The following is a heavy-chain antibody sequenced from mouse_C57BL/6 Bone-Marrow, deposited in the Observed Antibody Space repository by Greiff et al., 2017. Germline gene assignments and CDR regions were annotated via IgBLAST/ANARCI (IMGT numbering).Heavy chain of an antibody. Sequence: VHVKQSGPELVKPGASVKISCKPSGYSFTDYNMNWVKQSNGKSLEWIGVINPNYGTTSYNQKFKGKATLTVDQSSSTAYMQLNSLTSEDSAVYYCARGGQGDSSGDWYFDVWGTGTTVTVSS. J-gene: IGHJ1*03. D-gene: IGHD3-2*02. CDR1: GYSFTDYN. V-gene: IGHV1-39*01. CDR3: ARGGQGDSSGDWYFDV. CDR2: INPNYGTT.